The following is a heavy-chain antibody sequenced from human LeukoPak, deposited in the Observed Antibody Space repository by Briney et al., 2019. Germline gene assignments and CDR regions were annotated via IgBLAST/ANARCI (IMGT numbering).Heavy chain of an antibody. CDR3: ARDSGWYGNDY. D-gene: IGHD6-19*01. J-gene: IGHJ4*02. Sequence: PSQTLSLTCTISGGSISSGSYYWSWIRQPAGKGLEWIGRIYTSGSTNYNPSLKSRVTISVDTSKNQFSLKLSSVTAADTAVYYCARDSGWYGNDYWGQGTLVTVSS. CDR2: IYTSGST. V-gene: IGHV4-61*02. CDR1: GGSISSGSYY.